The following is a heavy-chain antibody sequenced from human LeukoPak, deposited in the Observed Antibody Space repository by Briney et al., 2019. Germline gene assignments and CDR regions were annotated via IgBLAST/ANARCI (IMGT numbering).Heavy chain of an antibody. CDR2: IIPIFGTA. CDR3: ARESTKGAAAGPGFDY. D-gene: IGHD6-13*01. Sequence: GASVKVSCKASGGTFSSYAISWVRQAPGQGLEWMGGIIPIFGTANYAQKFQGRVTITTDESTSTAYMELSSLRSEDTAVYYCARESTKGAAAGPGFDYWGQGTLVTVSS. V-gene: IGHV1-69*05. J-gene: IGHJ4*02. CDR1: GGTFSSYA.